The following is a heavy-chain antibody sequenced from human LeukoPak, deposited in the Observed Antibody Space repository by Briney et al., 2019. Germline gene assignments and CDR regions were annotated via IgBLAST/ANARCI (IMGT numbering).Heavy chain of an antibody. CDR3: ARDYYCSSTSCLFLEGNWFDP. CDR2: ISAYNGNT. Sequence: ASVKVSCSASGYTFTSYGISWVRQAPGQGLEWMGWISAYNGNTNYAQKLQGRVTMTTDTSTSTAYMEQRSLTSDDTAVYYCARDYYCSSTSCLFLEGNWFDPWGQGTLVTVSS. D-gene: IGHD2-2*01. J-gene: IGHJ5*02. V-gene: IGHV1-18*01. CDR1: GYTFTSYG.